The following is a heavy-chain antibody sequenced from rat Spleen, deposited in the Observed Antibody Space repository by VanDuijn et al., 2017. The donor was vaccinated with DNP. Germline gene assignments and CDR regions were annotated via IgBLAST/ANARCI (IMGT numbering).Heavy chain of an antibody. V-gene: IGHV5-7*01. CDR3: ARHRAIAAIWDY. CDR2: IIHDGKRT. Sequence: EVQLVESGGGLVQPGRSLKLSCAASGFSFSDYYMAWVRQAPKKGLEWVATIIHDGKRTYYRDSVKGRFTISRDNAKNTQYLRMDSLRSEDTATYYCARHRAIAAIWDYWGQGVMVTVSS. J-gene: IGHJ2*01. CDR1: GFSFSDYY. D-gene: IGHD1-2*01.